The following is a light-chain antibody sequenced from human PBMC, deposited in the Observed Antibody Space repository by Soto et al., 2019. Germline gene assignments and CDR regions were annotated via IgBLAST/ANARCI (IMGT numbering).Light chain of an antibody. CDR1: QSLVHGDGNTY. CDR2: KIS. V-gene: IGKV2-24*01. Sequence: DIVMTQTPLSSPVTLGQPASISCRSSQSLVHGDGNTYLSWLQQRPGQPPRLLIYKISKRSSVVPDRFSGSGAGTDFTLKISNLEAEDVGVYYCMQATQFPVTFGQGTRLEIK. J-gene: IGKJ2*01. CDR3: MQATQFPVT.